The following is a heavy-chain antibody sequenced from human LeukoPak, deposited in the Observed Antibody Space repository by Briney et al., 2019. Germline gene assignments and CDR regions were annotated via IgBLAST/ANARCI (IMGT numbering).Heavy chain of an antibody. CDR2: INHSGST. J-gene: IGHJ5*02. Sequence: SETLSLTCAVYGGSFSGYYWSWIRQPPGKGLEGIGEINHSGSTNCNPSLKSRVTISVDTSKKQFSLKLSSVAAADTAVYYCARGQGYCSSTSCRNWFDPWGQGTLVTVSS. CDR3: ARGQGYCSSTSCRNWFDP. V-gene: IGHV4-34*01. D-gene: IGHD2-2*01. CDR1: GGSFSGYY.